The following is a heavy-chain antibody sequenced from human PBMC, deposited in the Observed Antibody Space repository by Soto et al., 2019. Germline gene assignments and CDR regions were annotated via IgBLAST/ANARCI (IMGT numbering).Heavy chain of an antibody. Sequence: GGSLRLSCAASGFTFSSYALHWVRQAPGKGLEWVAVISYDGSNKYYADSVKGRFTISRDNSKNTLCLQMNSLRAEDTAVYYCARDAQGVVNNYFDYWGQGTLVTVPS. CDR1: GFTFSSYA. J-gene: IGHJ4*01. CDR3: ARDAQGVVNNYFDY. D-gene: IGHD3-3*01. CDR2: ISYDGSNK. V-gene: IGHV3-30-3*01.